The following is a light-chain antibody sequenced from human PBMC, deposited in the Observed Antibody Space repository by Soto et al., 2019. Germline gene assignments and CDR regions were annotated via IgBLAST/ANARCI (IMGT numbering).Light chain of an antibody. CDR3: SSYTTRNTVL. CDR2: EVS. Sequence: LTQPASVSGSPGQSITISCTGTSSDVGGYTYVSWYQQHPGRAPKLMIYEVSNRPSGVSNRFSGSKSGNTASLTISGLQAEDEADYYCSSYTTRNTVLFGGGTKLTVL. J-gene: IGLJ2*01. V-gene: IGLV2-14*01. CDR1: SSDVGGYTY.